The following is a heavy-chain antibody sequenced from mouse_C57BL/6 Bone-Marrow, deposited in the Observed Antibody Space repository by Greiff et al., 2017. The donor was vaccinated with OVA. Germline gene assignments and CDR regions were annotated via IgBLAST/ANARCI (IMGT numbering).Heavy chain of an antibody. V-gene: IGHV1-85*01. CDR3: ARRDYGSSQRFAY. J-gene: IGHJ3*01. D-gene: IGHD1-1*01. CDR2: IYPRDGST. Sequence: QVQLQQSGPELVKPGASVKLSCKASGYTFTSYDINWVKQRPGPGLEWIGWIYPRDGSTKYNEKFKGKATLTVDTSSSTAYMELHSLPSEDSAVYFCARRDYGSSQRFAYWGQGTLVTVSA. CDR1: GYTFTSYD.